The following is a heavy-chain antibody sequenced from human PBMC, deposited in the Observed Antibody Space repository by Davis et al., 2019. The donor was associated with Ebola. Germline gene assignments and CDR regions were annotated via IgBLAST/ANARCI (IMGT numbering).Heavy chain of an antibody. J-gene: IGHJ5*02. V-gene: IGHV1-3*01. CDR1: GYTFTSYA. CDR2: INAGNGNT. D-gene: IGHD4-17*01. Sequence: ASVKVSCKASGYTFTSYAMHWVRQAPGQRLEWMGWINAGNGNTKYSQKFQGRVTITRDTSASTAYMELSSLRSDDTAVYYCARDKASVTTDWFDPWGQGTLVTVSS. CDR3: ARDKASVTTDWFDP.